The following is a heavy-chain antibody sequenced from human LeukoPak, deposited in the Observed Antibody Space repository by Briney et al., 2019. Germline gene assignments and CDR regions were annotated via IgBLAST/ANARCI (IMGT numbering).Heavy chain of an antibody. D-gene: IGHD4-17*01. J-gene: IGHJ4*02. CDR3: ASYDYGDYYFDY. V-gene: IGHV3-21*01. CDR2: ITSSSSYI. CDR1: GFAFSSYS. Sequence: GGSLRLSCAASGFAFSSYSMSWVRQAPGKGLEWVSSITSSSSYIYYADSVKGRFTVSRDNANNSLYLQMNSLRAEDTAVYYCASYDYGDYYFDYWGQGTLVTVSS.